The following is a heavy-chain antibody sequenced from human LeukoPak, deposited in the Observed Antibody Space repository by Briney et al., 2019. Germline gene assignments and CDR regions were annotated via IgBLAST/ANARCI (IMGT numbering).Heavy chain of an antibody. CDR2: ISSSGSTI. J-gene: IGHJ5*02. Sequence: GGSLRLSCAASGFTFSSYEMNWVRQAPGKGLEWVSYISSSGSTIYYADSVKGRFTISRDNAKNSLYLQMNSLRAEDTAVYYCARDYNWNDGWWFDLWGQGTLVTVSS. V-gene: IGHV3-48*03. D-gene: IGHD1-1*01. CDR1: GFTFSSYE. CDR3: ARDYNWNDGWWFDL.